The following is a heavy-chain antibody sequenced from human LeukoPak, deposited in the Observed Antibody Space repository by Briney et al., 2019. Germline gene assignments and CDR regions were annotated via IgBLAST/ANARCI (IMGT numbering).Heavy chain of an antibody. Sequence: KPSETLSLTCTVSGGSISSSTYYWGWIRQPPGKGLGWVGSVYSSGNTYYNASLKSRVTISVDTSKNQFSLKLSSVTAADTAVYYCARPGGYCGGDSYSNPDVWGQGTTVTVSS. CDR2: VYSSGNT. J-gene: IGHJ6*02. CDR1: GGSISSSTYY. D-gene: IGHD2-21*02. V-gene: IGHV4-39*01. CDR3: ARPGGYCGGDSYSNPDV.